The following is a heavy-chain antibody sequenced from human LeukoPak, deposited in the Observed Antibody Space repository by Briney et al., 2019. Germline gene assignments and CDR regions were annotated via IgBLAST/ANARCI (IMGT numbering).Heavy chain of an antibody. Sequence: GGSLRLSCAASGFTFSTDSMSWGRQAPGKGLDWGASINQDGSAEYYVDSVRGRFTISRDNAKNSLYLQVNSLRVDDTAVYYCVRLFGGVTTFDYWGQGTLVTVSS. D-gene: IGHD4-17*01. J-gene: IGHJ4*02. CDR2: INQDGSAE. CDR1: GFTFSTDS. V-gene: IGHV3-7*01. CDR3: VRLFGGVTTFDY.